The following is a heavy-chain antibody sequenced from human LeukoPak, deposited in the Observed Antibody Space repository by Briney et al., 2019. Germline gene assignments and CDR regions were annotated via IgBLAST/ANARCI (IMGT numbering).Heavy chain of an antibody. CDR3: ARDRQKSSGYYSGDFDY. J-gene: IGHJ4*02. CDR1: GYTFTSYY. Sequence: ASVKVSCKASGYTFTSYYMHWVRQAPVQGLEWMGIINPSGGSTSYAQKFQGRVTMTRDMSTSTVYMELSSLRSEDTAVYYCARDRQKSSGYYSGDFDYWGQGTLVTVSS. D-gene: IGHD3-22*01. V-gene: IGHV1-46*01. CDR2: INPSGGST.